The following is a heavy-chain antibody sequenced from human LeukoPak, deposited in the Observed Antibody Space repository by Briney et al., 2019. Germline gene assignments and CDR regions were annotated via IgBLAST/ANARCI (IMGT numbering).Heavy chain of an antibody. J-gene: IGHJ5*02. Sequence: PGGSLRLSCAASGFIFDDYTMYWVRQAPGKGLEWVSLISGDGGSTYYADFVKGRCTISRDKSKNSLYLQMNSLRTEDTALYYCAKDISCSSTSCLNNWFDPWGQGTLVTVSS. CDR2: ISGDGGST. D-gene: IGHD2-2*01. CDR1: GFIFDDYT. CDR3: AKDISCSSTSCLNNWFDP. V-gene: IGHV3-43*02.